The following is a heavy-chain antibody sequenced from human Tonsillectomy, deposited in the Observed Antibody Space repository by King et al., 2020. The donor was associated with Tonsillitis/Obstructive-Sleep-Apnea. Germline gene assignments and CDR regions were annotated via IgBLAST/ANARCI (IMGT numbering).Heavy chain of an antibody. J-gene: IGHJ2*01. V-gene: IGHV3-23*04. CDR1: GFTFRNYV. CDR3: AKGSIAARPEWYFDL. D-gene: IGHD6-6*01. CDR2: ISGSGGST. Sequence: VQLVESGGGLVQPGGSLRLSCAASGFTFRNYVMNWVRQAPGKGLEGVSSISGSGGSTYYADSVKGRFTISRDNSKNTLYLQMNSLRVEDTAVYYCAKGSIAARPEWYFDLWGRGTLVTVSS.